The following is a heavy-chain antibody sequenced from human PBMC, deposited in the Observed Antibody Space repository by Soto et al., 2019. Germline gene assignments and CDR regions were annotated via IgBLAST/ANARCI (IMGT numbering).Heavy chain of an antibody. CDR1: GYTFTNYW. CDR2: IYPRDSDT. J-gene: IGHJ3*02. D-gene: IGHD3-10*01. V-gene: IGHV5-51*01. Sequence: GESLKISCETSGYTFTNYWIGWVRQMPGTGLEWMGIIYPRDSDTRYSPSFQDQVTMSVDKSVGAAYLQWSSLKASDTAMYYCARTEWVGEPGAFDIWGQGTMVTV. CDR3: ARTEWVGEPGAFDI.